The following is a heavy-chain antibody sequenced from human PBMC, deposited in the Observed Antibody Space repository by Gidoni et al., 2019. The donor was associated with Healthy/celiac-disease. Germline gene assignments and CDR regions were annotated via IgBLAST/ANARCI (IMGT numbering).Heavy chain of an antibody. CDR2: IYYSGST. J-gene: IGHJ5*02. CDR3: ARAALLRYFDWLPPKGWFDP. Sequence: QVQLQASGPGLAKPSQTLSLTCTFSGRSISSGACYLSWIGQHPGKGLEWIGYIYYSGSTYYNPALKSRVTISVDTSKNQCSLKLSSVTAADTAVYYCARAALLRYFDWLPPKGWFDPWGQGTLVTVSS. D-gene: IGHD3-9*01. CDR1: GRSISSGACY. V-gene: IGHV4-31*03.